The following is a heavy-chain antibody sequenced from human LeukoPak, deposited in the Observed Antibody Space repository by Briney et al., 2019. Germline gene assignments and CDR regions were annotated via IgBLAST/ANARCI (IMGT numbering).Heavy chain of an antibody. V-gene: IGHV4-59*01. D-gene: IGHD2-15*01. J-gene: IGHJ6*03. CDR1: GGSLSGYY. CDR3: AREKGGGYYYYYMDV. CDR2: IYYSGST. Sequence: SETLSLTCAVYGGSLSGYYWSWIRQPPGKGLEWIGYIYYSGSTNYNPSLKSRVTISVDTSKNQFSLKLSSVTAADTAVYYCAREKGGGYYYYYMDVWGKGTTVTVSS.